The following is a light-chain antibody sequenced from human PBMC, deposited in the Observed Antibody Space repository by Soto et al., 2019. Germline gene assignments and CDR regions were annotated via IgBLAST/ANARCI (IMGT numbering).Light chain of an antibody. CDR1: SSDVGGYNY. CDR2: DVS. Sequence: QSALTQPASVSGSPGQSITISCTGTSSDVGGYNYVSWYQHHPGKAPKVMIYDVSDRPSGVSNRFSGSKSGNTASLTISGRQAEDEDDYYCSSYTISTTRVIFGGGTKLTVL. CDR3: SSYTISTTRVI. V-gene: IGLV2-14*03. J-gene: IGLJ2*01.